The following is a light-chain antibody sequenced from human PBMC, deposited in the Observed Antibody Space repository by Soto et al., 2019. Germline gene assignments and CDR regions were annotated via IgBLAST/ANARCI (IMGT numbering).Light chain of an antibody. CDR2: DVS. CDR1: SSDVGGYNY. CDR3: SSYTSSSRNV. J-gene: IGLJ1*01. V-gene: IGLV2-14*01. Sequence: QSVRTQPASVSGSPGQSITISCPGSSSDVGGYNYVSWYQQHPGKAPKLMIYDVSNRPSGVSNRFSGSKSGNTASLTISGLQAEDEADYYCSSYTSSSRNVFGTGTKVTVL.